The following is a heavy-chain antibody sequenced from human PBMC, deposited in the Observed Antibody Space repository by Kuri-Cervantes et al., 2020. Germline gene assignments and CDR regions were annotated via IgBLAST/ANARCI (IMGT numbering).Heavy chain of an antibody. D-gene: IGHD3-16*01. CDR3: AKDEGEMDV. J-gene: IGHJ6*02. CDR2: ITISDGIT. CDR1: GFTVSSNY. V-gene: IGHV3-23*01. Sequence: GGSLRLSCAASGFTVSSNYMSWVRQAPGKGLEWVSGITISDGITYYVDSVKGRFTISIDNSKNTLYLQMNSLRVEDTAVYYCAKDEGEMDVWGQGTTVTVSS.